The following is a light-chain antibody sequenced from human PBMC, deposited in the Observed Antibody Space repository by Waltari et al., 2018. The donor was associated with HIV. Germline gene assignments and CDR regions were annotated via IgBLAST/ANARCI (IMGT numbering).Light chain of an antibody. Sequence: QSVLTQPPSASGTPGQRVPISCSGSSSNIGSNYVYWYQQLPGTAPKLLSYRNNQRPSGVPDRFSGSKSGTSASLAISGLRSEDEADYYCAAWDDSLSGQWVFGGGTKLTVL. CDR2: RNN. CDR1: SSNIGSNY. V-gene: IGLV1-47*01. CDR3: AAWDDSLSGQWV. J-gene: IGLJ3*02.